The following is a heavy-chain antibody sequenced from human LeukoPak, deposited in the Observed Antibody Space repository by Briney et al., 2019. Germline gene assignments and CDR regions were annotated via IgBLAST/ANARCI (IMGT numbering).Heavy chain of an antibody. D-gene: IGHD2-21*02. J-gene: IGHJ4*02. CDR3: ARVGRYCGGDCYLDY. CDR2: IYYSGST. V-gene: IGHV4-59*01. CDR1: GGSISSYY. Sequence: SETLSLTCTVSGGSISSYYWSWIRQPPGKRLEWIGYIYYSGSTNYNPSLKSRVTISLDTSKNQFSLKLSSVTAADTAVYYCARVGRYCGGDCYLDYWGQGTLVTVSS.